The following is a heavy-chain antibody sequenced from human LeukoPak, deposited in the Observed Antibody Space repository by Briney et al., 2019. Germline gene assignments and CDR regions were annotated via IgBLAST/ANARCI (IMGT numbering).Heavy chain of an antibody. CDR1: GGSFSGYY. V-gene: IGHV4-34*01. Sequence: PSETLSLTCAVYGGSFSGYYWSWIRQPPGKGLEWIGEINHSGSTNYNPSLKSRVTISVDTSKNQFSLKLSSVTAADTAVYYCARGPLFWRANWFDPWGQGTLVTVSS. CDR3: ARGPLFWRANWFDP. D-gene: IGHD3-9*01. CDR2: INHSGST. J-gene: IGHJ5*02.